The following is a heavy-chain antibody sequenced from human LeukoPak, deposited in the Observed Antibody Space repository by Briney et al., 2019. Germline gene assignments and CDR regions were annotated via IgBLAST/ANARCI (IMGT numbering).Heavy chain of an antibody. CDR3: ARPIYSSSWDAFNI. J-gene: IGHJ3*02. D-gene: IGHD6-13*01. Sequence: GGSLRLSCAASGLTFSSYWMSWVRQAPGRGLECVANINQDGSKVYYVASVKGRFAISRDKAKKSLYLQMNSLRAEDTAVYYCARPIYSSSWDAFNIWGQGTMVTVSS. CDR1: GLTFSSYW. V-gene: IGHV3-7*01. CDR2: INQDGSKV.